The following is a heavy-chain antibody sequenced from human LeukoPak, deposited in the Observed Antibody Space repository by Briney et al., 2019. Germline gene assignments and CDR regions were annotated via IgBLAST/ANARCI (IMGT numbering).Heavy chain of an antibody. V-gene: IGHV3-64D*06. CDR2: ISNNGGST. J-gene: IGHJ3*02. CDR3: ARGLEARKIYSRSVGSFDI. D-gene: IGHD4-11*01. Sequence: GGSLRLSCSASGFTFSRYAMHWVRQAPGKGLEYVSAISNNGGSTYYADSVKGRFTISRDNSKNTLYLQMSSLRAEDTAVYYCARGLEARKIYSRSVGSFDIWGQGTMVTVSS. CDR1: GFTFSRYA.